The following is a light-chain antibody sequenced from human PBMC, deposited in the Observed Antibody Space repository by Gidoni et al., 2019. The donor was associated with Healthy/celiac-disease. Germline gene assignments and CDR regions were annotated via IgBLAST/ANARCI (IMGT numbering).Light chain of an antibody. J-gene: IGKJ5*01. CDR2: AAS. CDR1: QGISSY. V-gene: IGKV1-8*01. Sequence: AIRMTQSPSSFSASTGDRVTITCRASQGISSYLAWYQQTPGKAPKLLIYAASTLQSGVPSRFSGSGSGTDFTLTISCLQSEDFATYYCQQYYSYLPITFXXXTRLEIK. CDR3: QQYYSYLPIT.